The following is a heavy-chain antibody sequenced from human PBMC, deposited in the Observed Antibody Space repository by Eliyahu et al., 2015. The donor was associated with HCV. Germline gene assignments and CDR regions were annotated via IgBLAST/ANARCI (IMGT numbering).Heavy chain of an antibody. CDR2: IYHSGST. CDR1: GYSISSGYY. Sequence: QVQLQESGPGLVKPSETLSLTCAVSGYSISSGYYWGWIRQPPGKGLEWIGSIYHSGSTYYNPSLKSRVTISVDTSKNQFSLKLSSVTAADTAVYYCARDQWLVNEAGENNWFDPWGQGTLVTVSS. CDR3: ARDQWLVNEAGENNWFDP. V-gene: IGHV4-38-2*02. J-gene: IGHJ5*02. D-gene: IGHD6-19*01.